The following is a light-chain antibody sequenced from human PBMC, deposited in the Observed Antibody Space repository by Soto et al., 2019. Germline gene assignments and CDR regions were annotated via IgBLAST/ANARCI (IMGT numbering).Light chain of an antibody. Sequence: EIVLTQSPATLSLSPGERATLSCRASQSVSSYLAWYQQKPGQAPRLLIYDASNRATGIPARFSGSGSGTDFTLTIDSLQSEDFAVYYCQQYINWPLTFGGGTKVDIK. CDR1: QSVSSY. J-gene: IGKJ4*01. CDR2: DAS. CDR3: QQYINWPLT. V-gene: IGKV3-11*01.